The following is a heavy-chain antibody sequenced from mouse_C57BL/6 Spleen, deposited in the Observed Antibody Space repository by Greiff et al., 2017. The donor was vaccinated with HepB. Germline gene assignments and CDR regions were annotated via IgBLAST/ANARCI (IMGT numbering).Heavy chain of an antibody. CDR2: INPNYGTT. D-gene: IGHD1-1*01. CDR3: ARSNYGSRDYAMDY. Sequence: LQQSGPELVKPGASVKISCKASGYSFTDYNMNWVKQSNGKSLEWIGVINPNYGTTSYNQKFKGKATLTVDQSSSTAYMQLNSLTSEDSAVYYCARSNYGSRDYAMDYWGQGTSVTVSS. CDR1: GYSFTDYN. V-gene: IGHV1-39*01. J-gene: IGHJ4*01.